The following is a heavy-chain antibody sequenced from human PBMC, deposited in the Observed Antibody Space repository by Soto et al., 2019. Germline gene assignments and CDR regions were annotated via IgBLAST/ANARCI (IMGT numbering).Heavy chain of an antibody. D-gene: IGHD1-7*01. V-gene: IGHV2-26*01. CDR3: ARTTSLALALTRYYYGMAV. Sequence: SVPTLVNPTETLTLTCTVSGFSLSNSRMGVSWIRQPPGKALEWLAHIFSSDEKFYSPSLKSRLTISKDTSKSQVVLSMTNMEPVDKATYYCARTTSLALALTRYYYGMAVWGQANTVPVSS. J-gene: IGHJ6*02. CDR2: IFSSDEK. CDR1: GFSLSNSRMG.